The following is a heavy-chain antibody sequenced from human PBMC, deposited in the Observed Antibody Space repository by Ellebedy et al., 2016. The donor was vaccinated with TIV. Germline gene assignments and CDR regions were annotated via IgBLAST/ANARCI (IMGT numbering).Heavy chain of an antibody. CDR3: ARDPVLTVTTSWSAYYGMDV. V-gene: IGHV1-69*04. Sequence: ASVKVSCKASGGTSSSYAISWVRQAPGQGLEWMGRIIPILGIANYAQRFQGRVTITADKSTSTAYMELSSLRTDDTAVYYCARDPVLTVTTSWSAYYGMDVWGQGTTVTVSS. CDR1: GGTSSSYA. CDR2: IIPILGIA. J-gene: IGHJ6*02. D-gene: IGHD4-17*01.